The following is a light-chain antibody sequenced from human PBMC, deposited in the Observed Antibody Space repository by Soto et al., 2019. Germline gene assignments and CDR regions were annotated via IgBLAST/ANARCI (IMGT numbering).Light chain of an antibody. J-gene: IGKJ2*01. CDR2: SAS. Sequence: EVVMTQSPVTLSVSPGESAALSCRASQTISTNLAWYQQKPGQAPRLLISSASSRATGLPARFSGSGSGTEFTLTISSLESEDLGVYYCQQYNKWPNTFGQGTRLEMK. CDR3: QQYNKWPNT. CDR1: QTISTN. V-gene: IGKV3-15*01.